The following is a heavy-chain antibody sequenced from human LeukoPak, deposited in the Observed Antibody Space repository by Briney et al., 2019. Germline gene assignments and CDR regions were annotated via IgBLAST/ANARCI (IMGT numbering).Heavy chain of an antibody. Sequence: GASVTVSCTASGGTFSSYAISWVRQAPGQGLEWMGGIIPIFGTANYAQKFQGRVTITADESTSTAYMELSSLRSEDTAVYYCAREGYSYGYYFDDWGQGTLVTVSS. D-gene: IGHD5-18*01. V-gene: IGHV1-69*13. CDR3: AREGYSYGYYFDD. CDR2: IIPIFGTA. J-gene: IGHJ4*02. CDR1: GGTFSSYA.